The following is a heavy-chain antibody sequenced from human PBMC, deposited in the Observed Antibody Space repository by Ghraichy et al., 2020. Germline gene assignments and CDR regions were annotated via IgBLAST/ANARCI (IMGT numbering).Heavy chain of an antibody. V-gene: IGHV3-53*01. D-gene: IGHD2-15*01. CDR2: IYSGGRT. Sequence: LSLTCAASGFTVSSNYMSWVRQAPGKGLEWVSVIYSGGRTYYADSVRGRFTISRDNSKNTLYLQMNSLRAEDTAVYYCAVLAVVAATRLNYFDYWGQGTLVTVSS. CDR3: AVLAVVAATRLNYFDY. J-gene: IGHJ4*02. CDR1: GFTVSSNY.